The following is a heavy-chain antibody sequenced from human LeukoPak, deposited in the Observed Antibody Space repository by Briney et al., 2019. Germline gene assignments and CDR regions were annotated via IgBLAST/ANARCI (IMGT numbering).Heavy chain of an antibody. J-gene: IGHJ4*02. CDR1: GFTFSNYA. CDR3: AKPPAYYDSSGFFVY. Sequence: GGSLRLSCAASGFTFSNYAMSWVRQAPGKGLEWVSAISGSGGSTYYADSVKGRFTISRDNSKNTLYLQMNSLRAEDTAVYYCAKPPAYYDSSGFFVYWGQGTLVTVSS. V-gene: IGHV3-23*01. D-gene: IGHD3-22*01. CDR2: ISGSGGST.